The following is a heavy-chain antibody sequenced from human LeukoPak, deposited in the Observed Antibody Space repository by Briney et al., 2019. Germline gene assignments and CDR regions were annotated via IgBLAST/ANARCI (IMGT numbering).Heavy chain of an antibody. CDR1: GFTFSSYG. CDR2: IRYDGSNK. CDR3: AKGGPLAMAEFDY. D-gene: IGHD5-24*01. V-gene: IGHV3-30*02. Sequence: PGGSLRLSCAASGFTFSSYGMHWVRQAPGKGLEWVAFIRYDGSNKYYADSVKGRFTISRDNSKNTLYLQMNSLRAEDTAVYYCAKGGPLAMAEFDYWGQGTLVTVSS. J-gene: IGHJ4*02.